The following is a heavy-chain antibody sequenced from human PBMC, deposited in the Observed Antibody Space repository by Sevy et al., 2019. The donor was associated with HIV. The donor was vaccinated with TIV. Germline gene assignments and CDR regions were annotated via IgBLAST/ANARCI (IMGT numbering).Heavy chain of an antibody. CDR1: GGSITSLY. D-gene: IGHD1-26*01. J-gene: IGHJ4*02. CDR2: IYYNGHI. CDR3: AGENAWGRGYS. Sequence: SESLSLTCTVSGGSITSLYWNWIRQPPGKGLEWFANIYYNGHINYNPSLKSRVTLSLDTSKSQFSLRLSSVTAADMAMYYRAGENAWGRGYSWGQGTLVTVSS. V-gene: IGHV4-59*11.